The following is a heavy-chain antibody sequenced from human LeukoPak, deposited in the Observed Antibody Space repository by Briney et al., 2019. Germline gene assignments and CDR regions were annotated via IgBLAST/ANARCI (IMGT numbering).Heavy chain of an antibody. CDR1: GFTFSSYA. D-gene: IGHD1-14*01. CDR2: ISYDGSNK. CDR3: AKGGGRGWVPEHNWVGP. V-gene: IGHV3-30-3*01. Sequence: GSLRLSCAASGFTFSSYAMHWVRQAPGKGLEWVAVISYDGSNKYYADSVKGRFTISRDNSKNTLYLQMNSLRAEDTAVYYCAKGGGRGWVPEHNWVGPWGPGTPVHGSS. J-gene: IGHJ5*01.